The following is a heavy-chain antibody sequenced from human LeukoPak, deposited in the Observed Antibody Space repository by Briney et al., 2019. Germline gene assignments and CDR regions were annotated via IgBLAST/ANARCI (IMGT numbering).Heavy chain of an antibody. J-gene: IGHJ6*02. D-gene: IGHD6-13*01. CDR3: ARADRIAAPSYYYYYGMDV. CDR2: FDPEDGEA. CDR1: GYTLTELS. Sequence: ASVKVSCKVSGYTLTELSMHWVRQAPGKGLEWMGGFDPEDGEAIYAQKFQGRVTMTEDTSTDTAYMELSSLRSEDTAVYYCARADRIAAPSYYYYYGMDVWGQGTTVTVSS. V-gene: IGHV1-24*01.